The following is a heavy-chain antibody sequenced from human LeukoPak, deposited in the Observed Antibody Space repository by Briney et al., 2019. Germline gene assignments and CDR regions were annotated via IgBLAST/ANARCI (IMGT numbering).Heavy chain of an antibody. CDR1: GFTFSSYA. Sequence: PGRSLRLSCAASGFTFSSYAMHWVRQAPGKGLEWVAIILHDGSDKYYADSVKGRFTFSRDNSKNTLYLQMNSLRPEDTAVYYCARVHSSSWYCCSDYWGLGTLVTVSS. CDR2: ILHDGSDK. V-gene: IGHV3-30-3*01. CDR3: ARVHSSSWYCCSDY. D-gene: IGHD6-13*01. J-gene: IGHJ4*02.